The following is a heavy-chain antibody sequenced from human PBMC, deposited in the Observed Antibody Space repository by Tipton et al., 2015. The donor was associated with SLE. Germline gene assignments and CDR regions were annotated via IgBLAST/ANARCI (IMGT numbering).Heavy chain of an antibody. Sequence: TLSLICTVSGGSISSSSYYWGWIRQPPGKGLEWIGSIYYSGSTYYNPSLKSRVTISVDTSKNQFSLKLSSVTAADTAVYYCARTKLRYFDWPYNWFDPWGQGTLVTVSS. J-gene: IGHJ5*02. CDR2: IYYSGST. CDR3: ARTKLRYFDWPYNWFDP. D-gene: IGHD3-9*01. CDR1: GGSISSSSYY. V-gene: IGHV4-39*07.